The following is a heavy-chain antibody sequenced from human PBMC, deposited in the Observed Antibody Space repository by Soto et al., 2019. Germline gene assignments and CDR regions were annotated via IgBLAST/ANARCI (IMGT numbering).Heavy chain of an antibody. CDR1: GFTFSRHT. CDR2: ISDGGSNT. CDR3: AREVYYDFWSGLNTPPYYFDD. V-gene: IGHV3-30-3*01. Sequence: QVQLVESGGGVVQPGRSLRLSCAASGFTFSRHTMHWVRQAPGKGLEWVAAISDGGSNTYYADSVKGRFTISRDNSKNPLDRQLNSLSSADTAVQHSAREVYYDFWSGLNTPPYYFDDWGQGTLVTVSS. J-gene: IGHJ4*02. D-gene: IGHD3-3*01.